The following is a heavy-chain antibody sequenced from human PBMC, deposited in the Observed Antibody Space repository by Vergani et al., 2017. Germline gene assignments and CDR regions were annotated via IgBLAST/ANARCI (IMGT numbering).Heavy chain of an antibody. J-gene: IGHJ4*02. D-gene: IGHD3-22*01. CDR2: IYPGDSDT. V-gene: IGHV5-51*01. Sequence: EVQLVQSGAEVKKPGESLKISCKGSGYSFTSYWIGWVRQMPGKGLEWMGIIYPGDSDTRYSPSFQGQVTISADKSISTAYLQWSSLKASDTAMYYCARXYGRYYDSSGSLDYWGQGTLVTVSS. CDR3: ARXYGRYYDSSGSLDY. CDR1: GYSFTSYW.